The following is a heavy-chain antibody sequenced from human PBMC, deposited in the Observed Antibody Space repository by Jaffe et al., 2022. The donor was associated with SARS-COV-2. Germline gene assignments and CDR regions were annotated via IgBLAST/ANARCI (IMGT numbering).Heavy chain of an antibody. CDR2: ISWNSGSI. V-gene: IGHV3-9*01. Sequence: EVQLVESGGGLVQPGRSLRLSCAASGFTFDDYAMHWVRQAPGKGLEWVSGISWNSGSIGYADSVKGRFTISRDNAKNSLYLQMNSLRAEDTALYYCAKAITGVLQDAFDIWGQGTMVTVSS. CDR3: AKAITGVLQDAFDI. D-gene: IGHD7-27*01. CDR1: GFTFDDYA. J-gene: IGHJ3*02.